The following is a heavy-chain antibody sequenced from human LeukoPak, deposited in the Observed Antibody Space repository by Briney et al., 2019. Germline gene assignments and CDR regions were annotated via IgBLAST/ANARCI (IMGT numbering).Heavy chain of an antibody. CDR3: ARQWGKRDYYFDY. Sequence: KPSETLSLTCTVSGHSLSTSNYYWAWIRQSPGKGLEGLATIYYAGSTFNNPSPKSRVTISVATSKNQFSLRLISVPAADTGLYYCARQWGKRDYYFDYPGQGTLVTVAS. J-gene: IGHJ4*02. CDR1: GHSLSTSNYY. D-gene: IGHD7-27*01. CDR2: IYYAGST. V-gene: IGHV4-39*01.